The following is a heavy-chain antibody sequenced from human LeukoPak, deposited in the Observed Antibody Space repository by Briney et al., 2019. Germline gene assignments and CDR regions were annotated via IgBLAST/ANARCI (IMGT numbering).Heavy chain of an antibody. D-gene: IGHD2-15*01. J-gene: IGHJ4*02. CDR1: GGSISSSSYY. Sequence: PSETLSLTCTVSGGSISSSSYYWGWIRQPPGKGLEWIGSIYYSGSTYYNPSLKSRVTISVDTSKNQFSLKLSSVTAADTAVYYCASPGGGSWHTLGPPPSYFDYWGQGTLVTVSS. V-gene: IGHV4-39*07. CDR2: IYYSGST. CDR3: ASPGGGSWHTLGPPPSYFDY.